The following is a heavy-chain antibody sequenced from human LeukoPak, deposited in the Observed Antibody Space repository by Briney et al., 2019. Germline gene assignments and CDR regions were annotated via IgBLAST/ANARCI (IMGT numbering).Heavy chain of an antibody. Sequence: GESLKISCKGSGYSFTSYWIDWVRQMPGKGLEWMGIIYPGDSDTRYSPSFQGQVTISADKSISTAYLQWSSLKASDTAMYYCARHEGNYDYVWGTDYWGQGTLVTVSS. D-gene: IGHD3-16*01. CDR2: IYPGDSDT. CDR3: ARHEGNYDYVWGTDY. V-gene: IGHV5-51*01. CDR1: GYSFTSYW. J-gene: IGHJ4*02.